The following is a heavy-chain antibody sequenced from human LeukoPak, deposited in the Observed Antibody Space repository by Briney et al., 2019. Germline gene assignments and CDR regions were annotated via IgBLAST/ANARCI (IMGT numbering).Heavy chain of an antibody. D-gene: IGHD3-16*01. CDR3: ARDRLKAFPHAFDI. V-gene: IGHV1-69*13. J-gene: IGHJ3*02. Sequence: GASVRVSCKASGGTFSSYAISWVRQAPGQGLERMGGIIPIFGTANYAQKFQGRVTITADESTSTAYMELSSLRSEDTAVYYCARDRLKAFPHAFDIWGQGTMVTVSS. CDR2: IIPIFGTA. CDR1: GGTFSSYA.